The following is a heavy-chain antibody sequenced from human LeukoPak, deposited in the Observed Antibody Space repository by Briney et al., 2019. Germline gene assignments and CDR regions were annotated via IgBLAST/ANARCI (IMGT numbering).Heavy chain of an antibody. CDR2: ITPNSGGT. Sequence: AASVKVSCKASGYTFPGYYIHWVRQAPGKGLECMGGITPNSGGTDYAQKLQGRDTMTRDTSLPTPYVALRTQTSEHTPVYLCAKGAPSITAAGSWLGPWGQGALVTVSS. V-gene: IGHV1-2*02. CDR1: GYTFPGYY. D-gene: IGHD6-13*01. CDR3: AKGAPSITAAGSWLGP. J-gene: IGHJ5*02.